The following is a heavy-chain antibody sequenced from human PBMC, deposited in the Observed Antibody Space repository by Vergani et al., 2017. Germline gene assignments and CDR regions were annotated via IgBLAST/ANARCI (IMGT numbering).Heavy chain of an antibody. Sequence: QVQLVESGGGVVQPGRSLRLSCAASGFTFSSYGMHWVRQAPGKGLEWVAVISYDGSNKYYADSVKGRFTISRDNSKNTLYLKMNSLRAEDTAVYYCAKDFVVGDSSGWYGATLFYDYYYGMDVWGQGTTVTVSS. D-gene: IGHD6-19*01. CDR1: GFTFSSYG. V-gene: IGHV3-30*18. CDR2: ISYDGSNK. J-gene: IGHJ6*02. CDR3: AKDFVVGDSSGWYGATLFYDYYYGMDV.